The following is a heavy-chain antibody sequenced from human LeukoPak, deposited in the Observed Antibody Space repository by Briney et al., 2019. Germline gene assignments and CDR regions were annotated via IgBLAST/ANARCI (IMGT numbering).Heavy chain of an antibody. J-gene: IGHJ4*02. CDR1: GGSFSGYY. D-gene: IGHD2-2*01. CDR3: ARGGNCSSTSCYRDY. V-gene: IGHV4-34*01. Sequence: SETLSLTCAVYGGSFSGYYWSWIRQPPGKGLEWIGEINHSGSTNYNPSLKSRVTISVDTSKNQFSLKLSSVTAADTAVYYCARGGNCSSTSCYRDYWGQGTLVTVSS. CDR2: INHSGST.